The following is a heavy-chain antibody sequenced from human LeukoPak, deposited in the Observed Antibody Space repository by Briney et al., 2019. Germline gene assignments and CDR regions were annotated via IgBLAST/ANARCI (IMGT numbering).Heavy chain of an antibody. CDR3: AIDRIAARERSDY. CDR1: GGTFSSYA. J-gene: IGHJ4*02. Sequence: SVKVSCKASGGTFSSYAISWVRQVPGQGLEWMGGIIPIFGTANYAQKFQGRVTITTDESTSTAYMELSSLRSEDTAVYYCAIDRIAARERSDYWGQGTLVTVSS. V-gene: IGHV1-69*05. CDR2: IIPIFGTA. D-gene: IGHD6-13*01.